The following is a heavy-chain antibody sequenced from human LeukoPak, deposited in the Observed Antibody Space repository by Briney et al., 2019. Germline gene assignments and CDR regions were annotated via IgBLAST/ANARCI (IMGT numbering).Heavy chain of an antibody. CDR3: ARSVSSSSPYYYYYYMDV. D-gene: IGHD6-6*01. CDR1: GYSFTSYW. CDR2: IYPGDSDT. V-gene: IGHV5-51*01. Sequence: GESLKISCKGSGYSFTSYWIGWVRPMPGKGLEWMGIIYPGDSDTRYSPSFQGQVTISADKSISTAYLQWSSLKAPDTAMYYCARSVSSSSPYYYYYYMDVWGKGTTVTVSS. J-gene: IGHJ6*03.